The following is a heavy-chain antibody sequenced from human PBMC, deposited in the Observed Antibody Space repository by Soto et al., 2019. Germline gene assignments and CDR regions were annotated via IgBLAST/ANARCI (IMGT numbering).Heavy chain of an antibody. D-gene: IGHD6-19*01. Sequence: GGSLRLFCAASGFRFSNYGMDGVRQAPGKGLDWVALTWNDGSNKYYTDSVKGRFTISRDNSKNTLYLQMNSLRAEDTALCYCARDMGYSSGHGFDLWGQGTLVTVSS. J-gene: IGHJ4*02. V-gene: IGHV3-33*01. CDR3: ARDMGYSSGHGFDL. CDR1: GFRFSNYG. CDR2: TWNDGSNK.